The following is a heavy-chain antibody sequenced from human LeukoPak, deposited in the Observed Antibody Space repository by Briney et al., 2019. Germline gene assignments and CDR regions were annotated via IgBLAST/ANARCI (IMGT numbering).Heavy chain of an antibody. V-gene: IGHV1-2*02. CDR1: GYTFTGYY. J-gene: IGHJ4*02. CDR3: ARDLEKGDLLFDY. D-gene: IGHD2-21*02. Sequence: ASVKVSCKASGYTFTGYYMHWVRQAPGQGLEWMGWINPNSGGTNYAQKFQGRVTMTRDTSISTAYMELSRLRSDDTAVYYCARDLEKGDLLFDYWGQGTLVTVSS. CDR2: INPNSGGT.